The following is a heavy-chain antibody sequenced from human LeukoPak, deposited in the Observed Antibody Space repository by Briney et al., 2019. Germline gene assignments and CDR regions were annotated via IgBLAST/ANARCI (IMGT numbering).Heavy chain of an antibody. CDR1: GGSFSGYY. J-gene: IGHJ4*02. D-gene: IGHD5-18*01. V-gene: IGHV4-34*01. CDR3: ARGAWLPYYFDY. Sequence: SETLSLTCAVYGGSFSGYYWSWVRQPPGKGLEWIGEINHSGSTNYNPSLKSRVTISVDTSKNQFTLKLSDVTAADTAVYYCARGAWLPYYFDYWGQGTLVTVSS. CDR2: INHSGST.